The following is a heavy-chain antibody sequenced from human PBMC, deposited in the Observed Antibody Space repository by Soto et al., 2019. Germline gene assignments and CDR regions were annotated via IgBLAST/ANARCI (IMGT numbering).Heavy chain of an antibody. CDR3: ARLYYYDSSGLMDV. CDR2: IIPIFGTA. V-gene: IGHV1-69*06. J-gene: IGHJ6*02. Sequence: QVQLVQSGAEVKKPGSSVKVSCKVSGGTFSSYAISWVRQAPGQGLEWMGGIIPIFGTANYAQKFQGRDTITADKSTRTDYMELSSLRSEDTAVYYCARLYYYDSSGLMDVWGQGTTVTVSS. D-gene: IGHD3-22*01. CDR1: GGTFSSYA.